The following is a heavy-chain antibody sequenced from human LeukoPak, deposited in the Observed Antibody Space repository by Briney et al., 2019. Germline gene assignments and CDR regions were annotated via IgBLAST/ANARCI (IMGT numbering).Heavy chain of an antibody. CDR1: GFSLSTSGMC. Sequence: SGPTLVNPTQTLTLTCTLSGFSLSTSGMCVSWIRQPPGKALEWLARIDWDDDKYYSTSLKTRLTISKDTSKNQVVLTMTNMDPVDTATYYCARIRAYCSSTSCYGYYYYYMDVWGKGTTVTVPS. J-gene: IGHJ6*03. CDR2: IDWDDDK. CDR3: ARIRAYCSSTSCYGYYYYYMDV. V-gene: IGHV2-70*11. D-gene: IGHD2-2*01.